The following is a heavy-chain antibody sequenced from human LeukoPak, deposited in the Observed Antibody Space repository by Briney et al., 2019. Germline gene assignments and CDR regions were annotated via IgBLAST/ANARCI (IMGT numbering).Heavy chain of an antibody. CDR1: GYTFTSYY. D-gene: IGHD6-19*01. CDR3: ARGTPGYSSV. CDR2: INPSGGT. Sequence: ASVKVSCKAFGYTFTSYYVYWVRQAPGQGLEWMGIINPSGGTNYAQKFQGRVTMTRDTSTSTVYMELSSLRSEDTAVYYCARGTPGYSSVWGQGTLVTVSS. J-gene: IGHJ4*02. V-gene: IGHV1-46*01.